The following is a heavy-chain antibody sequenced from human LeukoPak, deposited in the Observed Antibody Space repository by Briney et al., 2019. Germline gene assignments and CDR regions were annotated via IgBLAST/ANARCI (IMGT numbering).Heavy chain of an antibody. Sequence: GGSVRLSCAASGFTFSSAWMSWVRQAPGKGLQWVGRIKRTTDGRTTDYAAPVKGIFTISRDDSRNTLFLQMNSLKAEDTAVYYCTTALAGTFDYWGQGTLVTVS. V-gene: IGHV3-15*01. CDR3: TTALAGTFDY. J-gene: IGHJ4*02. CDR1: GFTFSSAW. CDR2: IKRTTDGRTT. D-gene: IGHD1-7*01.